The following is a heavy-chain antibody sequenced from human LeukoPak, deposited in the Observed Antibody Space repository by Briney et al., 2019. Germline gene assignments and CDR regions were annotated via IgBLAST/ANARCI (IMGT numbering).Heavy chain of an antibody. CDR2: TYYRPKFNT. CDR1: GDSLSNNNVA. CDR3: ARGSHSSFDY. D-gene: IGHD3-10*01. J-gene: IGHJ4*02. Sequence: SQTLSLTCAISGDSLSNNNVAWNWIRQSPSRGLEWLGRTYYRPKFNTDYAVSVKSRIAINSDTSKHQFSLHLNSVTPEDTGVYYCARGSHSSFDYWGQGSLVTVSS. V-gene: IGHV6-1*01.